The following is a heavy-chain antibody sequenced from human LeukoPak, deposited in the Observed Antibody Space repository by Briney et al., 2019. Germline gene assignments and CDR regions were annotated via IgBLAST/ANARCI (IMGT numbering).Heavy chain of an antibody. Sequence: SETLSLTCAVYGGSFSGYYWSWIRQPPGKGLEWIGEINHSGSTNYNPSLKSRVTISVDTSKNQFSLKLSSVTAADTAVYYCARHLYGDYYMDVWGKGTTVTVSS. J-gene: IGHJ6*03. CDR1: GGSFSGYY. D-gene: IGHD4-17*01. CDR2: INHSGST. V-gene: IGHV4-34*01. CDR3: ARHLYGDYYMDV.